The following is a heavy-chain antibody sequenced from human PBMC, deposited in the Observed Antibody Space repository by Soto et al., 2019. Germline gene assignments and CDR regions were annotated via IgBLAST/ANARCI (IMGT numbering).Heavy chain of an antibody. CDR2: ISSSSSTI. CDR1: GFTFNSYS. V-gene: IGHV3-48*02. J-gene: IGHJ4*02. D-gene: IGHD3-10*01. Sequence: GGSLRLSCVASGFTFNSYSMNWVRQAPGKGLEWISYISSSSSTIYYTDSVKGRFTISRDNAKNSLYLQMNSLRDEDTAVYYCARDLYYYGSGSGYFDYWGQGTPVTVSS. CDR3: ARDLYYYGSGSGYFDY.